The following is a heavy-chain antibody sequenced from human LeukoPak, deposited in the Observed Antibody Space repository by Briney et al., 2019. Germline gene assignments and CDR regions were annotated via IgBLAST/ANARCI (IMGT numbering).Heavy chain of an antibody. CDR3: ARGLDGSSSGY. CDR2: INHSGST. J-gene: IGHJ4*02. Sequence: SGTLSLTCAVYGGSFSGYYWSWIRQPPGKGLEWIGEINHSGSTNYNPSLKSRVTISVDTSKNQFSLKLSSVTAADTAVYYCARGLDGSSSGYWGQGTLVTVSS. D-gene: IGHD6-6*01. CDR1: GGSFSGYY. V-gene: IGHV4-34*01.